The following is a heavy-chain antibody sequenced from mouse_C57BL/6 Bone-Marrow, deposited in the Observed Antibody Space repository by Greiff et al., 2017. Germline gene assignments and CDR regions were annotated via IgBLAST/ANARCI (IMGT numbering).Heavy chain of an antibody. V-gene: IGHV2-9-1*01. CDR2: IWTGGGT. Sequence: QVQLQQSGPGLVAPSQSLSITCTVSGFSLTSYAISWVRQPPGKGLEWLGVIWTGGGTNYNSAPKSRLSISKDNSKSQVFLKMNSLQTDDTARYYCARYYDGYYNDAMDYWGQGTSVTVSS. D-gene: IGHD2-3*01. CDR3: ARYYDGYYNDAMDY. J-gene: IGHJ4*01. CDR1: GFSLTSYA.